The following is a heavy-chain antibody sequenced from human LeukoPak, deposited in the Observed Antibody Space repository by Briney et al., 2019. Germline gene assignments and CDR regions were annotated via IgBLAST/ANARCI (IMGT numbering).Heavy chain of an antibody. CDR2: INHSGGS. Sequence: SETLSLTCAVYGGSFSGYYWSWIRQPPGKGLEWIGEINHSGGSNYNPSLKSRVTISVDTSKNHFSLKLSSLTAADTAVYYCARGLLALGCWGQGSLVTVSS. V-gene: IGHV4-34*01. D-gene: IGHD2-15*01. CDR1: GGSFSGYY. CDR3: ARGLLALGC. J-gene: IGHJ4*02.